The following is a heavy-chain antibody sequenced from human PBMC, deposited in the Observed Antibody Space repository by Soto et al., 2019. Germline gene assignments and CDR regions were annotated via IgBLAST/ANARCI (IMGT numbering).Heavy chain of an antibody. D-gene: IGHD3-10*01. V-gene: IGHV3-23*01. Sequence: EVQLLESGGGLVQPGGSLRLSCAASGFTFSSYAMSWVRQAPGKGLEWVSAISGSGGSTYYADSVKGRFTISRDNSKNTPYLQMNSLRAEDTAVYYCAKDQNYYGSGSYWDYWGQGTLVTVSS. J-gene: IGHJ4*02. CDR2: ISGSGGST. CDR3: AKDQNYYGSGSYWDY. CDR1: GFTFSSYA.